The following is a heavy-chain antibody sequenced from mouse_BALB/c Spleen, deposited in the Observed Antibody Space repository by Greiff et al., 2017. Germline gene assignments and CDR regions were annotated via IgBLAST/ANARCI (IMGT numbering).Heavy chain of an antibody. CDR1: GFTFSSYG. CDR3: ESLSGRGDTNYAMDY. D-gene: IGHD1-1*01. Sequence: EVQLVESGGGLVKPGGSLKLSCAASGFTFSSYGMSWVRQTPDKRLEWVATISSGGSYTYYPDSVKGRFTISRDNAKNTLYLQMSSLKSEDTAMYYYESLSGRGDTNYAMDYWGQGTSVTVSA. J-gene: IGHJ4*01. V-gene: IGHV5-6*01. CDR2: ISSGGSYT.